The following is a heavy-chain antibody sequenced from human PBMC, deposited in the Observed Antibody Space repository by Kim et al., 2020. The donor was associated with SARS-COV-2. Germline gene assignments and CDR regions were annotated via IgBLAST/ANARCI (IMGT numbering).Heavy chain of an antibody. J-gene: IGHJ3*02. V-gene: IGHV3-30*02. D-gene: IGHD3-10*01. CDR3: AKGSYGSGSYFAVDI. Sequence: DSVKGRFTISRDNSKNTLYLQMNSLRAEDTAVYYCAKGSYGSGSYFAVDIWGQGTMVTVSS.